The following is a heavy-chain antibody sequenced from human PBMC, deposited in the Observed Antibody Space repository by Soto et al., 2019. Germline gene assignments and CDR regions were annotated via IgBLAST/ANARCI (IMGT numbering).Heavy chain of an antibody. CDR1: GFTFSGAW. J-gene: IGHJ4*02. CDR2: VKSKATGGTI. Sequence: EVQLVESGGGFVNPGGSLRLSCVGSGFTFSGAWLNWVRQLPGKGLEWIGLVKSKATGGTIHYAEHVKGRFTISRDDSENTLYVQMNSLKIDDTAVYFCTSEISGSHVYWGRGALVTVSS. V-gene: IGHV3-15*01. D-gene: IGHD1-26*01. CDR3: TSEISGSHVY.